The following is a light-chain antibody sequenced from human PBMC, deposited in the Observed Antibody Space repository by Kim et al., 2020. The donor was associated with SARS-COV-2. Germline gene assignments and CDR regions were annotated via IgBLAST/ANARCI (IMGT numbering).Light chain of an antibody. CDR2: DTS. Sequence: EVVMTQSPATLSLSPGERATLSCRASQTVSSNFLACYQQKPGQTPRLLIYDTSSRATGIPARFSGSGSGTEFTLTISTRQSEDFAVYYCQQYNNWHLTFGQGTKVDIK. V-gene: IGKV3D-15*01. CDR1: QTVSSN. J-gene: IGKJ1*01. CDR3: QQYNNWHLT.